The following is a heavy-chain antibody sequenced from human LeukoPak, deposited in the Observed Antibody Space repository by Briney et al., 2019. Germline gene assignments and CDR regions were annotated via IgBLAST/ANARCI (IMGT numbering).Heavy chain of an antibody. V-gene: IGHV4-39*01. CDR2: IYYSGST. CDR3: ARTNIAAAGAPFQH. CDR1: GGSISSSSYY. D-gene: IGHD6-13*01. J-gene: IGHJ1*01. Sequence: SGTLSLTCTVSGGSISSSSYYWGWIRQPPGKGLEWIGSIYYSGSTYYNPSLKSRVTISVDTSKNQFSLKLSSVTAADTAVYYCARTNIAAAGAPFQHWGQGTLVTVSS.